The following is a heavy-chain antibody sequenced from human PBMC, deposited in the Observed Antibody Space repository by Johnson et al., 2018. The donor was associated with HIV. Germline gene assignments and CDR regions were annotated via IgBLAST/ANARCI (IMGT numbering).Heavy chain of an antibody. V-gene: IGHV3-20*04. CDR3: VRRDSGSLSFDL. D-gene: IGHD1-26*01. CDR1: GFTFRSYG. J-gene: IGHJ3*01. Sequence: VQLVESGGGVVQPGGSLRLSCAASGFTFRSYGMHWVRQGPGRGLEWVSGIDWNGRRTAYADSVKGRCTISRDNDRNSLYLQVNNLRVEDTALYFCVRRDSGSLSFDLWGQGTMVIVSS. CDR2: IDWNGRRT.